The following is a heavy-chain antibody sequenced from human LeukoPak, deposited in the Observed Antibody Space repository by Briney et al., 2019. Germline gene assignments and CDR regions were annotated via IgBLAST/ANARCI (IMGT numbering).Heavy chain of an antibody. Sequence: GGSLALSLAASGFTFSSYSMNWVRPAPGKGLGWVSSISSSSSYIYYADSVKGRFTISRDNAKTSLYLQMNSLRAEDTAVYYCARASSSTSCYLSACWFDHWGQGTLVTVSS. J-gene: IGHJ5*02. D-gene: IGHD2-2*01. V-gene: IGHV3-21*01. CDR2: ISSSSSYI. CDR1: GFTFSSYS. CDR3: ARASSSTSCYLSACWFDH.